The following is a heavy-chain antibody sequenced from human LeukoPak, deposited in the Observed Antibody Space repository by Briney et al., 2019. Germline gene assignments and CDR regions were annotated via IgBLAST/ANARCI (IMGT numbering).Heavy chain of an antibody. CDR2: INSDGSST. J-gene: IGHJ3*02. CDR1: GFTFSSYA. CDR3: ARANYYGSGRAAFDI. D-gene: IGHD3-10*01. Sequence: GGSLRLSCAASGFTFSSYAMSWVRQAPGKGLVWVSRINSDGSSTSYADSVKGRFTISRDNAKNTLYLQMNSLRAEDTAVYYCARANYYGSGRAAFDIWGQGTMVTVSS. V-gene: IGHV3-74*01.